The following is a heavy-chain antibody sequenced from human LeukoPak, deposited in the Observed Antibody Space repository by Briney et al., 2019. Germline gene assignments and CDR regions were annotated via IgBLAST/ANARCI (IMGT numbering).Heavy chain of an antibody. CDR3: ARYSSSSGGASHYFDY. CDR2: ISGDGSMT. D-gene: IGHD6-6*01. CDR1: GFSLRSHW. V-gene: IGHV3-74*01. Sequence: GGSLRLSCAVSGFSLRSHWMHWVRQAPGKGLVWVSRISGDGSMTNYADSVKGRFTISRDNAKNTVYLQMNSLRAEDTAVYYCARYSSSSGGASHYFDYWGQGTLVTVSS. J-gene: IGHJ4*02.